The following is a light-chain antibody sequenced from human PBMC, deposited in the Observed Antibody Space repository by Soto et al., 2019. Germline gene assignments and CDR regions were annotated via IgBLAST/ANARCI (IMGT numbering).Light chain of an antibody. Sequence: IVMTQSPATLSFSPGEIATLSCWASQSVINNLAWYQQKPGQAPRLLIYGASNRATGIPDRFSGSGSGTDFTLTISRLEPEDFAVYYCQQYGSSGTFGQGTKVDIK. J-gene: IGKJ1*01. CDR3: QQYGSSGT. V-gene: IGKV3-20*01. CDR2: GAS. CDR1: QSVINN.